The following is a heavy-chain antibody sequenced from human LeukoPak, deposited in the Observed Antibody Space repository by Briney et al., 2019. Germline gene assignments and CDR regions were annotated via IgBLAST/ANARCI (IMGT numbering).Heavy chain of an antibody. Sequence: GGSLRLSCAASGFTFSSYEMNWVRQAPGKGLEWVSYISGSGSTIYYADSVKGRFTISRDNAKNSVYLQMNSLRAEETAVYYCARDGAYYDILTGIQGDAFDIWGQGTMVTVSS. D-gene: IGHD3-9*01. V-gene: IGHV3-48*03. CDR2: ISGSGSTI. J-gene: IGHJ3*02. CDR1: GFTFSSYE. CDR3: ARDGAYYDILTGIQGDAFDI.